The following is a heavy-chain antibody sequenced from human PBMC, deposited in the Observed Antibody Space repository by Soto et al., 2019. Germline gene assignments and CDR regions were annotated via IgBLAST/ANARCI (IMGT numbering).Heavy chain of an antibody. CDR1: GGSMSSEGYY. J-gene: IGHJ5*01. V-gene: IGHV4-61*08. D-gene: IGHD5-18*01. Sequence: SETLSLTCTVSGGSMSSEGYYWSWIRQDPVKGLEWIGYIYYSGNTNYSPALNSRVAISLDTSHNQFSLKLSSVTAADTAVHFCARIPVDTYMTYWFDPWGQGTLVTVSS. CDR3: ARIPVDTYMTYWFDP. CDR2: IYYSGNT.